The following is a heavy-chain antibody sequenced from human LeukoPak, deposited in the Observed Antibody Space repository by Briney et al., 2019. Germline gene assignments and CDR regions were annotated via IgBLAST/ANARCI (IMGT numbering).Heavy chain of an antibody. CDR3: ARGRRGWKIDY. Sequence: GGSLRLSCAASGFTVSSNYMSWVRQAPGKGLEWVSSISSSSSYIYYADSVKGRFTISRDNAKNSLYLQMNSLRAEDTAVYYCARGRRGWKIDYWGQGTLVTVSS. J-gene: IGHJ4*02. V-gene: IGHV3-21*01. D-gene: IGHD6-19*01. CDR2: ISSSSSYI. CDR1: GFTVSSNY.